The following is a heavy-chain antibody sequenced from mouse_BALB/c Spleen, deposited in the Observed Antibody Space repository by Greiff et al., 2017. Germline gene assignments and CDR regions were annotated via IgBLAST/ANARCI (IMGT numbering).Heavy chain of an antibody. D-gene: IGHD2-4*01. CDR2: IWGGGST. Sequence: QVQLKESGPGLVAPSQSLSITCTVSGFSLSRYSVHWVRQPPGKGLEWLGMIWGGGSTDYNSALKSRLSISKDNSKSHVFLKMNSLQTDDTAMYYCAAIYYDYDWFAYWGQGTLVTVSA. V-gene: IGHV2-6-4*01. CDR3: AAIYYDYDWFAY. CDR1: GFSLSRYS. J-gene: IGHJ3*01.